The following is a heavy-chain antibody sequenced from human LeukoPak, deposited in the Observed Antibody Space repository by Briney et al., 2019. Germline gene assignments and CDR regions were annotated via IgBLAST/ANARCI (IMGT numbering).Heavy chain of an antibody. CDR3: TRGSPSGSSRDY. CDR1: GYTFTGYD. D-gene: IGHD1-26*01. J-gene: IGHJ4*02. CDR2: LIPYTGDT. Sequence: ASVRVSCKASGYTFTGYDINWVRQATGQGLEWRGCLIPYTGDTGYAQKFQGRVTMTRNTSIDTAYMELSGPRSEDTAVYYCTRGSPSGSSRDYWGQGTLVTVSS. V-gene: IGHV1-8*01.